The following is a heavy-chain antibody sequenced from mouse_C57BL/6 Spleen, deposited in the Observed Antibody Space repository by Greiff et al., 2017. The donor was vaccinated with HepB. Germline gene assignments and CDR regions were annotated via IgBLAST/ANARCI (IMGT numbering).Heavy chain of an antibody. CDR3: TRNYYGSSLYFDY. D-gene: IGHD1-1*01. J-gene: IGHJ2*01. CDR1: GFTFSSYA. CDR2: ISSGGDYI. Sequence: EVKLVESGEGLVKPGGSLKLSCAASGFTFSSYAMSWVRQTPEKRLEWVAYISSGGDYIYYADTVKGRFTISRDNARNTLYLQMSSLKSEDTAMYYCTRNYYGSSLYFDYWGQGTTLTVSS. V-gene: IGHV5-9-1*02.